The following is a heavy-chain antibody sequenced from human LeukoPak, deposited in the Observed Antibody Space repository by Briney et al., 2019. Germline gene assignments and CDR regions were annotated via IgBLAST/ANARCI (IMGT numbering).Heavy chain of an antibody. D-gene: IGHD1/OR15-1a*01. J-gene: IGHJ5*02. CDR2: ISGSGESK. CDR3: ARGGYNWDTDAGWFDP. V-gene: IGHV3-23*01. CDR1: GFTFRSYA. Sequence: GGSLRLSCAASGFTFRSYAMSWVRQVAGKGLEWVSGISGSGESKFYADSVKGRFTVSRDNSKNTLYLQMNSLRVEDTAVYYCARGGYNWDTDAGWFDPWGLGTLVTVSS.